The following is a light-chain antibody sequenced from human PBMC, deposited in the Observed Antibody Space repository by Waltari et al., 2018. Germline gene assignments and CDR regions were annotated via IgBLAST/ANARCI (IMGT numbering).Light chain of an antibody. Sequence: DIVMTQTPVSLSVTPGQPASISYKSSQSLLHTNGKTFLYWYLQKPGHPPQLLIYEVSNRLSGVQDRFSGSGSGTDFTLKISRVEADDIGVYYCMQGTQHPLTFGGGTKVEIK. V-gene: IGKV2D-29*01. CDR3: MQGTQHPLT. CDR2: EVS. CDR1: QSLLHTNGKTF. J-gene: IGKJ4*01.